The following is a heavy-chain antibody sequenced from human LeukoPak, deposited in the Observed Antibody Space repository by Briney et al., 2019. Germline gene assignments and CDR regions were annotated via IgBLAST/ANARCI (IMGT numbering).Heavy chain of an antibody. CDR3: ARGSSYSSGWYAFGI. CDR2: MNPNSGNT. Sequence: ASVKVSCKASGYTFTSYDINWVRQATGQGLEWMGWMNPNSGNTGYAQKFQGRVTMTRNTSISTAYMELSSLRSEDTAVYYCARGSSYSSGWYAFGIWGQGTMVTVSS. CDR1: GYTFTSYD. J-gene: IGHJ3*02. V-gene: IGHV1-8*01. D-gene: IGHD6-19*01.